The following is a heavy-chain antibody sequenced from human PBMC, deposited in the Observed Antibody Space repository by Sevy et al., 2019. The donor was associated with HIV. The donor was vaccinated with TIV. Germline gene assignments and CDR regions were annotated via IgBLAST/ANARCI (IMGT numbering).Heavy chain of an antibody. CDR3: AGDRPYYDNLTGYYGSNYYYMDV. J-gene: IGHJ6*03. D-gene: IGHD3-9*01. V-gene: IGHV1-69*15. Sequence: ASVKVSCKASGGTFSSYAISWVRQAPGQGLEWMGRIIPIFGTANYAQKFQGRVTITAYESTSTAYMEQSSLRSEDTAVYYCAGDRPYYDNLTGYYGSNYYYMDVWGKGTTVTVSS. CDR1: GGTFSSYA. CDR2: IIPIFGTA.